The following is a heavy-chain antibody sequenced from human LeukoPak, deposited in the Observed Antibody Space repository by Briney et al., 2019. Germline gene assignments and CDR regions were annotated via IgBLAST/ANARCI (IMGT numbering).Heavy chain of an antibody. J-gene: IGHJ4*02. CDR1: GFTFSSYA. D-gene: IGHD6-6*01. CDR3: AKLPGSIAAPLGY. V-gene: IGHV3-23*01. CDR2: IRGSGGTT. Sequence: PGGSLRLSCAASGFTFSSYAMSWVRQAPGKGLEWVSLIRGSGGTTYYADSVKGRFTISRDNSKNTLYLQMNSLRAEDTAVYYCAKLPGSIAAPLGYWGQGTLVTVSS.